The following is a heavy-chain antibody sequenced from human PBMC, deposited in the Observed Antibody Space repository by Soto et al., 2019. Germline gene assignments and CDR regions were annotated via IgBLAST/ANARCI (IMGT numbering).Heavy chain of an antibody. CDR2: IYPGDSDT. D-gene: IGHD2-21*02. CDR3: ARRGCGGDCYSWDWFDP. CDR1: GYSFTSYW. Sequence: GESLKISCKGSGYSFTSYWIGLVRQMPGKGLEGMGIIYPGDSDTRYSPSFQGQVTISADKSISTAYLQWSSLKASDTAMYYCARRGCGGDCYSWDWFDPWGQGTLVTVSS. J-gene: IGHJ5*02. V-gene: IGHV5-51*01.